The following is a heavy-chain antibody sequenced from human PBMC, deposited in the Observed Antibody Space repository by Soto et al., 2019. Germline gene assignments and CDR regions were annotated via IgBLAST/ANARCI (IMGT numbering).Heavy chain of an antibody. D-gene: IGHD2-2*01. CDR1: GGSISSYY. J-gene: IGHJ4*02. CDR3: ARYARIPDY. V-gene: IGHV4-59*01. Sequence: SETLSLTCTVSGGSISSYYWSWIRQPPGKGLEWIGYIYYSGSTNYNPSLKSRVTISVDTSKNQFSLKLSSVTAADTAVYYCARYARIPDYWGPGTLVTVSS. CDR2: IYYSGST.